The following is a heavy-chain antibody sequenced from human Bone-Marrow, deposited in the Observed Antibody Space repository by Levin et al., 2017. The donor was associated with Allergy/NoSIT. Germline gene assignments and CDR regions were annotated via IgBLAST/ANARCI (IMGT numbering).Heavy chain of an antibody. J-gene: IGHJ4*02. CDR2: IYSGGST. CDR3: ARVITPLSTYYYDSSGYYYFDY. CDR1: GFTVSSNY. V-gene: IGHV3-53*01. D-gene: IGHD3-22*01. Sequence: GGSLRLSCAASGFTVSSNYMSWVRQAPGKGLEWVSVIYSGGSTYYADSVKGRFTISRDNSKNTLYLQMNSLRAEDTAVYYCARVITPLSTYYYDSSGYYYFDYWGQGTLVTVSS.